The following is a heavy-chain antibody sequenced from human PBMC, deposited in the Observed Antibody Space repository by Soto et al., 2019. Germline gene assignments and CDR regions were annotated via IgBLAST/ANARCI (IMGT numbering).Heavy chain of an antibody. J-gene: IGHJ3*02. D-gene: IGHD1-26*01. V-gene: IGHV4-59*01. CDR2: IYYSGST. CDR3: ARAKVGANDAFDI. CDR1: GGSISSYY. Sequence: SETLSLTCTVSGGSISSYYWSWIRQPPGKGLEWIGYIYYSGSTNYNPSLKSRGTISVDTSKNQFSLKLSFVTAADTAVYYCARAKVGANDAFDIWGQGTMVTVSS.